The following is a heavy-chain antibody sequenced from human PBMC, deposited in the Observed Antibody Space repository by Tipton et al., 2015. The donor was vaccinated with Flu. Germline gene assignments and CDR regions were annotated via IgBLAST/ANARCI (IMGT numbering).Heavy chain of an antibody. Sequence: GSLRLSCVASGFTFSSYAMHWVRQAPGKGLEYVSAIRSNGGSTYYANSVKGRFTISRDNSKNTLYLQMGSLRAEDMAVYYCARAQEVATENYYDPTRLNAFDIWGQGTMVTVSS. CDR2: IRSNGGST. CDR1: GFTFSSYA. D-gene: IGHD3-22*01. CDR3: ARAQEVATENYYDPTRLNAFDI. V-gene: IGHV3-64*01. J-gene: IGHJ3*02.